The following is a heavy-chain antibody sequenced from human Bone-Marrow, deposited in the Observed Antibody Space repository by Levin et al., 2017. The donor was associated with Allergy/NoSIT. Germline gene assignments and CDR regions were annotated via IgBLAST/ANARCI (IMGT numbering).Heavy chain of an antibody. CDR1: QFIFDDHG. CDR2: ITWNSGTT. D-gene: IGHD1-7*01. V-gene: IGHV3-20*04. Sequence: GGSLRLSCAASQFIFDDHGMSWVRQAPGKGLEWVSGITWNSGTTGYADSVKGRFTISRDNAKNTLYLQMNSLRIEDTALYYCASVWNLVVVADAFDLWGQGTMVTVSS. CDR3: ASVWNLVVVADAFDL. J-gene: IGHJ3*01.